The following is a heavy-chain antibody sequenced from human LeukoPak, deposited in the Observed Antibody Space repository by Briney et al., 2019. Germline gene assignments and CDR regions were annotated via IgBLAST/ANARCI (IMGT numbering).Heavy chain of an antibody. CDR3: ARARSSSSRFDP. CDR2: IYYSGTT. V-gene: IGHV4-59*01. Sequence: SETLSLTCTVSGGSISSYYWSWIRQPPGKGLEWIAYIYYSGTTNYNPSLKSRVTISVDTVRNQFSLKLSSVTAADTAVYYCARARSSSSRFDPWGQGTLVTVSS. J-gene: IGHJ5*02. CDR1: GGSISSYY. D-gene: IGHD6-6*01.